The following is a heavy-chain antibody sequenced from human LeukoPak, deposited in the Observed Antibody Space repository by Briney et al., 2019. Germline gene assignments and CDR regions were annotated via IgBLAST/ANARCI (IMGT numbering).Heavy chain of an antibody. Sequence: RGESLKISCKGSGYSFTSYWIGWVRQMPGKGLEWMGIIYPGDSDTRYSPSFQGQVTISADKSISTACLQWSSLKASDTAMYYCTIKYDSSWYSPFDYGGQGTLVTVSS. CDR2: IYPGDSDT. D-gene: IGHD6-13*01. CDR3: TIKYDSSWYSPFDY. V-gene: IGHV5-51*01. J-gene: IGHJ4*02. CDR1: GYSFTSYW.